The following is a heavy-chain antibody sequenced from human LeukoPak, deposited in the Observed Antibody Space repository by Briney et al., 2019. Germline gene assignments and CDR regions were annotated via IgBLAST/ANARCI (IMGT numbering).Heavy chain of an antibody. CDR3: AKGVSIVGPGDY. CDR2: IRYDGSNK. D-gene: IGHD1-26*01. J-gene: IGHJ4*02. CDR1: GFTFSSYG. V-gene: IGHV3-30*02. Sequence: GGSLRLSCAASGFTFSSYGMHWVRQAPGKGLEWVAFIRYDGSNKYYADSVKGRFTISRDNSKNTLYLQMTSLGAEDTAVYYCAKGVSIVGPGDYWGQGTLVTVSS.